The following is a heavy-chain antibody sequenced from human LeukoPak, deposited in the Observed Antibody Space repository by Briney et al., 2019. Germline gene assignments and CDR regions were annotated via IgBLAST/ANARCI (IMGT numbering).Heavy chain of an antibody. CDR3: AKNDRSGYYLDY. D-gene: IGHD3-22*01. Sequence: GGSLRLSCAASGFIFSSYGMHWVRQAPGKGLERVAVISYDGSNKYYADSVKGRFTISRDNSKNTLYLQMNSLRAEDTAVYYCAKNDRSGYYLDYWGQGTLVTVSS. CDR2: ISYDGSNK. V-gene: IGHV3-30*18. J-gene: IGHJ4*02. CDR1: GFIFSSYG.